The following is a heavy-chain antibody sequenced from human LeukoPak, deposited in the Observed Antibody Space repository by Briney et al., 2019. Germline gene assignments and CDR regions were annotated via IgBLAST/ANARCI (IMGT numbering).Heavy chain of an antibody. Sequence: QPGGSLRLSCAASGSTFSSYWMHWVRQAPGEGLLWVSRIDTDGSSTDYAGSVKGRFTISRDNAKNTLYLQMNSLRAEDTAVYYCARGGIVGPTPFDFWGQGTLVTVSS. J-gene: IGHJ4*02. V-gene: IGHV3-74*01. CDR2: IDTDGSST. D-gene: IGHD1-26*01. CDR1: GSTFSSYW. CDR3: ARGGIVGPTPFDF.